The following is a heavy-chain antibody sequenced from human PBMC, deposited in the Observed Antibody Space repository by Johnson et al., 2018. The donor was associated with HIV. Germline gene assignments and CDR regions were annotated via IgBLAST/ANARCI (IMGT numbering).Heavy chain of an antibody. V-gene: IGHV3-66*01. CDR1: GFTFSSYA. Sequence: VQLVESGGGVVQPGRSLRLSCAASGFTFSSYAVQWVRQAPGKGLEWASVIYSGDTTYYADSVNGRFTISRDNSKNTLYLQMNSLRAEDTAVYYCARACRDGYTCDVFDIWGQGTLVTVSS. D-gene: IGHD5-24*01. J-gene: IGHJ3*02. CDR2: IYSGDTT. CDR3: ARACRDGYTCDVFDI.